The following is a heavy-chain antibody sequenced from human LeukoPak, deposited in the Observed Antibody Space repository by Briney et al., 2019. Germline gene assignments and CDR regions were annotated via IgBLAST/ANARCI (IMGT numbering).Heavy chain of an antibody. CDR2: FDPEDGET. D-gene: IGHD2-2*01. Sequence: ASVKVSCKVSGYTLTELSMHWVRQAPGKGLEWMGGFDPEDGETIYAQKFQGRVTMTEDTSTDTAYMELSSLKASDTAMYYCARLSCSSTSCYYNWFDPWGQGTLVTVSS. CDR3: ARLSCSSTSCYYNWFDP. J-gene: IGHJ5*02. V-gene: IGHV1-24*01. CDR1: GYTLTELS.